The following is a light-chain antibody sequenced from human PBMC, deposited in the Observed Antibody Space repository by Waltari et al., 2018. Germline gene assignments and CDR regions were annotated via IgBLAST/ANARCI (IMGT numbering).Light chain of an antibody. CDR2: EVN. Sequence: QSALTQPASVSGSPGQSITISCTGTSSDVGSYIYVSWYQQHPGKAPKFMIYEVNNRPSGVSHRFSGSKSGNTASLTISGLQPEDEADYYCSSYTTSNTVVFGGGTKLTVL. V-gene: IGLV2-14*01. CDR3: SSYTTSNTVV. J-gene: IGLJ2*01. CDR1: SSDVGSYIY.